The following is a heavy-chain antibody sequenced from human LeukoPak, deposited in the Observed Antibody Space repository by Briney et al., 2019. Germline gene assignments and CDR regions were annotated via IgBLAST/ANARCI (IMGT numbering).Heavy chain of an antibody. J-gene: IGHJ3*01. CDR1: GFTFSSYG. CDR3: ARSIIVGATGAFDV. D-gene: IGHD1-26*01. CDR2: ISYDGSNK. Sequence: PGRSLRLSCAASGFTFSSYGMHWVRQAPGKGLEWVAVISYDGSNKYYADSVKGRFTISRDNARSSLFLSMSSLRAEDTAVYYCARSIIVGATGAFDVWGQGTMVTVS. V-gene: IGHV3-30*03.